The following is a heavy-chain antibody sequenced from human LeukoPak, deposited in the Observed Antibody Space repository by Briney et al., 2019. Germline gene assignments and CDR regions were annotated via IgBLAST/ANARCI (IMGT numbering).Heavy chain of an antibody. J-gene: IGHJ4*02. V-gene: IGHV4-59*01. Sequence: SETLSLTCTVSGGSITGYYWSWVRQPPGKGLEWIGNIYYSGSTNYNPSLKSRVTISVDTSKNQFSLKLSSVTAADTAVYYCAGIPYSCGPLYSVYWGQGTLVTVSS. CDR3: AGIPYSCGPLYSVY. CDR2: IYYSGST. D-gene: IGHD5-18*01. CDR1: GGSITGYY.